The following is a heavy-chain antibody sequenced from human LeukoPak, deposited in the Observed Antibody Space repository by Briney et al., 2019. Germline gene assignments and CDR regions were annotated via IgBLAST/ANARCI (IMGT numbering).Heavy chain of an antibody. J-gene: IGHJ4*02. V-gene: IGHV3-30*18. CDR1: GFTFSRYG. D-gene: IGHD3-22*01. CDR2: ISYDGSNK. Sequence: GGSLRLSCAASGFTFSRYGMHWVRQAPGKGLEWVTAISYDGSNKYYADSVKGRFTISRDNSKNTLYLQMNSLRAEDTAVYYCAKNRITMIVVVITRVGYFDYWGQGTLVTVSS. CDR3: AKNRITMIVVVITRVGYFDY.